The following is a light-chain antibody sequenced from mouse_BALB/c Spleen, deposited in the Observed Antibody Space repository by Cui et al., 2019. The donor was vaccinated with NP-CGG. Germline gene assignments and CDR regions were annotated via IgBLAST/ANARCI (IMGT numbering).Light chain of an antibody. V-gene: IGKV4-68*01. CDR3: QQWSSSPLT. J-gene: IGKJ5*01. Sequence: QIVLIQSPAILSAFPGEKVTMTCSASSSVSYMYWFQQKPGSSPKLWIYSISNLASGVPARFSGSGSGTSYSLTISSVKAEDAATYYCQQWSSSPLTFGAGTKLELK. CDR1: SSVSY. CDR2: SIS.